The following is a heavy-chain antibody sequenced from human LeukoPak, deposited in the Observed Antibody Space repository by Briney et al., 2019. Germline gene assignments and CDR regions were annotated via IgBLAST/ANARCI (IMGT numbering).Heavy chain of an antibody. J-gene: IGHJ5*02. CDR3: ARSHYYDSSGSHNNWFDP. D-gene: IGHD3-22*01. CDR1: GFTVSSSY. V-gene: IGHV4-34*01. Sequence: PGGSLRLSCAASGFTVSSSYMSWVRQPPGKGLEWIGEINHSGSTNYNPSLKSRVTISVDTSKNQFSLKLSSVTAADTAVYYCARSHYYDSSGSHNNWFDPWGQGTLVTVSS. CDR2: INHSGST.